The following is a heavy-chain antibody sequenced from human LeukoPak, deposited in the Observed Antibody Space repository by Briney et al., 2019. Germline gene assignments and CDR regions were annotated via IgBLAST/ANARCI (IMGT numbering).Heavy chain of an antibody. CDR1: GGSISSSSYY. D-gene: IGHD1-14*01. J-gene: IGHJ3*02. CDR3: ARAEGVRGAFDI. Sequence: PSETLSLTCTVSGGSISSSSYYWGWIRQPPGKGLEWIGSIYYSGSTYYNPSLKSRVTISVDTSKNQFSLKLSSVTAADTAVYYCARAEGVRGAFDIWGQGTMVTVSS. CDR2: IYYSGST. V-gene: IGHV4-39*01.